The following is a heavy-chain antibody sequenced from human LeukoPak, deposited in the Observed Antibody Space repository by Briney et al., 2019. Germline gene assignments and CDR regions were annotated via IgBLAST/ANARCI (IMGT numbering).Heavy chain of an antibody. CDR3: VSEESSGFIFYFDY. V-gene: IGHV3-11*01. J-gene: IGHJ4*02. CDR2: ISSSGPIT. D-gene: IGHD3-9*01. CDR1: GFIFSDYY. Sequence: GGSLRLSCAASGFIFSDYYINWVRQAPGRGLEWLAYISSSGPITYYADSVKGRFTISRDNAKNSLYLQMNSLRVEDTAVYYCVSEESSGFIFYFDYWGEGTLVAVSS.